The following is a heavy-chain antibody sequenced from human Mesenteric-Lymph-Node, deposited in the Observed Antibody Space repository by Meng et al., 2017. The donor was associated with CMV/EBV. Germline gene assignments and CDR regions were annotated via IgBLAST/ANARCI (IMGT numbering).Heavy chain of an antibody. D-gene: IGHD5-12*01. Sequence: GSLRLSCAVYGGSFSGYYWSWIRQPPGKGLEWIGEINHSGSTNYNPSLKSRVTISVDTSKNQFSLKLSSVTAADTAVYYCARDWARAGYTFPYYYHGMDVWGQGTTVTVSS. V-gene: IGHV4-34*01. J-gene: IGHJ6*02. CDR1: GGSFSGYY. CDR3: ARDWARAGYTFPYYYHGMDV. CDR2: INHSGST.